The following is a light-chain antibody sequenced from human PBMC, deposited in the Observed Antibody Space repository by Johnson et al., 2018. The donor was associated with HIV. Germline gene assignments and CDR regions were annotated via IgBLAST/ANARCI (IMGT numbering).Light chain of an antibody. J-gene: IGLJ1*01. CDR2: DNN. CDR3: GAWDSSLGAHYV. CDR1: SSNIVSNY. V-gene: IGLV1-51*01. Sequence: QSVLTQPPSVSAAPGQKVTISCSGSSSNIVSNYVSWYQQLPGTAPKVLIYDNNKRPSGIPDRFSASMSGTSATLDITGLQTGDEGDYYCGAWDSSLGAHYVFGTGTRVTVL.